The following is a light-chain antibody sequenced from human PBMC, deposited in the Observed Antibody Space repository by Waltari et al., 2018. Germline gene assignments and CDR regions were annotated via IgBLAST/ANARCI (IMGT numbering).Light chain of an antibody. CDR3: QQYYSTPYT. CDR2: WAS. J-gene: IGKJ2*01. V-gene: IGKV4-1*01. CDR1: QSVLYSSNNKTY. Sequence: DIVMTQSPDSLAVSLGARATINFKSSQSVLYSSNNKTYLAWYQQKPGQPPKLLIYWASTRESGVPDRSSGSGSGTDFTLTISSLQAEDVAVYFCQQYYSTPYTFGQGTKLEIK.